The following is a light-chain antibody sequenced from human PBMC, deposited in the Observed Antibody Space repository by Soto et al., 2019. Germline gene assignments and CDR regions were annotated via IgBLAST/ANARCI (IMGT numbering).Light chain of an antibody. J-gene: IGKJ4*01. CDR1: QSVSCDY. Sequence: EIVLTQSPDTLSLSPGERATLSCRASQSVSCDYLAWYQQTSGQAPRLLIYGASRGATGIPDRFRGSGFGTDFTLTINRLEPEDFALYYCQQYGFYPITFGIGTKVDVK. CDR2: GAS. CDR3: QQYGFYPIT. V-gene: IGKV3-20*01.